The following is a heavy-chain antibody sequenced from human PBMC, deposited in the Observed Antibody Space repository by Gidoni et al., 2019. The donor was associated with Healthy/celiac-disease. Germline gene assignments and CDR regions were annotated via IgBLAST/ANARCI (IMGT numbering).Heavy chain of an antibody. Sequence: QLHLQQSGSGLVKPSQTLPLPFPISGHNVSSNSAAWNWIRQSPTRGLEWLGRTYYRSKWYNDYEVSEKRRITINPDTSKNRLSLQLNSVTPEDTSVYYCAREGIASSWSYGYWGQGTLVTVSS. CDR3: AREGIASSWSYGY. V-gene: IGHV6-1*01. J-gene: IGHJ4*02. D-gene: IGHD6-13*01. CDR2: TYYRSKWYN. CDR1: GHNVSSNSAA.